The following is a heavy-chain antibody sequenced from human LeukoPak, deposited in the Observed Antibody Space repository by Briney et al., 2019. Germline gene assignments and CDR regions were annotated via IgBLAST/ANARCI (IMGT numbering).Heavy chain of an antibody. J-gene: IGHJ4*02. CDR2: ISAYNGNT. D-gene: IGHD3-10*01. CDR1: GYTFNSYD. CDR3: ARVSHYYGSEIEY. V-gene: IGHV1-18*01. Sequence: GASVKVSCKASGYTFNSYDITWVRQAPGQGLEWMGWISAYNGNTNYAQKVQGRVTMTTDTSTSTAYVELRSLRSDDTAVYYCARVSHYYGSEIEYWGQGTLVTVSS.